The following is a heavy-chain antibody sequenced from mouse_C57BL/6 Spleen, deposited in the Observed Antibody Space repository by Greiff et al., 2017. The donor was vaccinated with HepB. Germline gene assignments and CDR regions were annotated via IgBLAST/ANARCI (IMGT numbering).Heavy chain of an antibody. D-gene: IGHD2-4*01. CDR3: ARGGLDDYDWFAY. CDR2: ISYSGST. CDR1: GYSITSGYD. Sequence: VQLQQSGPGMVKPSQSLSLTCTVTGYSITSGYDWHWIRHFPGNKLEWMGYISYSGSTNYNPSLKSRISITHDTSKNHFFLKLNSVTTEDTATYYCARGGLDDYDWFAYWGQGTLVTVSA. J-gene: IGHJ3*01. V-gene: IGHV3-1*01.